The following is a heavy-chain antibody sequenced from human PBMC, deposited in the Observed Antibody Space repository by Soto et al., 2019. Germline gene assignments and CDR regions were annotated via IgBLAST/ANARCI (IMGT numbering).Heavy chain of an antibody. D-gene: IGHD6-19*01. Sequence: EVQLVESGGGLVQAGGSLRLSCAASKFTFSDYSMNWVRQAPGKGLEWISYIGSSESSIYYADSVKDRFVSYRDNAEKSLYLQMNSLRDEDTAVYYCVRGDSGGWDFASWGQGTLVTVSS. CDR2: IGSSESSI. CDR1: KFTFSDYS. V-gene: IGHV3-48*02. CDR3: VRGDSGGWDFAS. J-gene: IGHJ4*02.